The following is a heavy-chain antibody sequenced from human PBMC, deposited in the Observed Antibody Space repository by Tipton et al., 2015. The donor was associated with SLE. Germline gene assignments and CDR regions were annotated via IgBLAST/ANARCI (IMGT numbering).Heavy chain of an antibody. V-gene: IGHV3-23*05. J-gene: IGHJ6*02. CDR3: AKRPWGGRFCGIDV. CDR2: IYMNDT. Sequence: GSLRLSCVASEFIVNNHYMSWVRQAPGKGLEWVSLIYMNDTNYAGSVKGRFTISRDNSKNTVYLQMNSLRAEDTAVYYCAKRPWGGRFCGIDVWGQGATVTVSS. CDR1: EFIVNNHY. D-gene: IGHD3-10*01.